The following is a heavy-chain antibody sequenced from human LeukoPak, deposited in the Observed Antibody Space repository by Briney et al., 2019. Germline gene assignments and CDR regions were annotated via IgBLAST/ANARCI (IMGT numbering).Heavy chain of an antibody. V-gene: IGHV3-23*01. Sequence: QPGGSLRLSCAASGFTFSSYAMSWVRQAPGKGLEWVSAISGSGGSTYYADSVKGRFTISRDNSKNTLYLQMNSLRAEDTAVYYCAPNPPTFGVRGVDFDYWGQGTLVTVSS. CDR1: GFTFSSYA. CDR2: ISGSGGST. D-gene: IGHD3-10*01. J-gene: IGHJ4*02. CDR3: APNPPTFGVRGVDFDY.